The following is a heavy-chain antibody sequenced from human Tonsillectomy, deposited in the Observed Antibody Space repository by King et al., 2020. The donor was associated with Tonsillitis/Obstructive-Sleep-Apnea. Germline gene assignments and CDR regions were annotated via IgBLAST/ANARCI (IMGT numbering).Heavy chain of an antibody. CDR2: ISWDGGST. Sequence: EVQLVESGGVVVQPGGSLRLSCAASGFTFDDYTMHWVRQAPGKGLEWVSLISWDGGSTYYADSVKGRFPISRDNSKNSLYLQMNSLRTEDTALYYCAKARFLEWFPFDYWGQGTLVTVSS. CDR3: AKARFLEWFPFDY. CDR1: GFTFDDYT. J-gene: IGHJ4*02. V-gene: IGHV3-43*01. D-gene: IGHD3-3*01.